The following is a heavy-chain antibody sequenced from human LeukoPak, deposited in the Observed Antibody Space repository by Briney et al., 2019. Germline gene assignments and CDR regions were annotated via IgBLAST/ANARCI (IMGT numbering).Heavy chain of an antibody. V-gene: IGHV7-4-1*02. D-gene: IGHD6-13*01. CDR2: INTNTGNP. CDR3: ATAAGISPISAGASHAEYFHH. CDR1: GYTFTNYA. Sequence: ASVKVSCKASGYTFTNYAMNWVRQAPGQGLEWVGWINTNTGNPTYAQGFTGRFVFSLDTSVSTAYLQISSLKAEDTAVYYCATAAGISPISAGASHAEYFHHWGQGTLVTVSS. J-gene: IGHJ1*01.